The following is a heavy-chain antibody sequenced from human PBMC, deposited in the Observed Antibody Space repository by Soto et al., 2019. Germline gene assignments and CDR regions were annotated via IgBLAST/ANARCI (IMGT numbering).Heavy chain of an antibody. CDR2: IIPIFGTA. Sequence: QVQLVQSGAEVKKPGSSVKVSCKASGGTFSSYAISWVRQAPGQGLEWMGGIIPIFGTANYAQKFQGRVTIPGDESRSTAYMERGSLRCEDTAVYSWARPLVAAADDNTWFHPWGQGTLVTVSS. CDR1: GGTFSSYA. D-gene: IGHD6-13*01. CDR3: ARPLVAAADDNTWFHP. J-gene: IGHJ5*02. V-gene: IGHV1-69*01.